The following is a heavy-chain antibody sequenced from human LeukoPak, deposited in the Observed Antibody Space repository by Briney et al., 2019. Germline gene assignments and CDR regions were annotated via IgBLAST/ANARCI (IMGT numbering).Heavy chain of an antibody. CDR1: DDSISDYY. D-gene: IGHD3-16*01. CDR2: FYNSGRS. CDR3: TRGAGWLIDY. Sequence: SETLSLTCTASDDSISDYYRGWIRQPPGKGLEWIGYFYNSGRSTYNPSLRSRVTISADTSKNHFSLKLNSVTTADTAVYYCTRGAGWLIDYWGQGILVTVSS. J-gene: IGHJ4*02. V-gene: IGHV4-59*01.